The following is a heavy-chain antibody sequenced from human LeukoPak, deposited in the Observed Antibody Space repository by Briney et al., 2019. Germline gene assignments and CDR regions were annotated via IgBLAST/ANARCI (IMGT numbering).Heavy chain of an antibody. CDR3: AKVSRNTMVRGVGYYYGMDV. V-gene: IGHV3-23*01. CDR1: GFTFSSYA. D-gene: IGHD3-10*01. Sequence: PGGSLRLSCAASGFTFSSYAMSWVRQAPGKGLEWVSAISGSGGSTYYADSVKGRFTISRDNSKNTLYLQMNSLRAEDTAVYYCAKVSRNTMVRGVGYYYGMDVWGQRTTVTVSS. J-gene: IGHJ6*02. CDR2: ISGSGGST.